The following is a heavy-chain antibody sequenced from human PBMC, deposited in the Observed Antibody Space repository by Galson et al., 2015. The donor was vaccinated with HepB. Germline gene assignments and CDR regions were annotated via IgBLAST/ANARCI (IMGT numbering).Heavy chain of an antibody. CDR2: ISYDGSNK. J-gene: IGHJ6*02. V-gene: IGHV3-30*18. Sequence: SLRLSCAASGFTFSSYGMHWVRQAPGKGLGWVAVISYDGSNKYYADSVKGRFTISRDNSKNTLYLQMNSLRAEDTAVYYCAKEMAEGYYYYYGMDVWGQGTTVTVSS. D-gene: IGHD5-24*01. CDR1: GFTFSSYG. CDR3: AKEMAEGYYYYYGMDV.